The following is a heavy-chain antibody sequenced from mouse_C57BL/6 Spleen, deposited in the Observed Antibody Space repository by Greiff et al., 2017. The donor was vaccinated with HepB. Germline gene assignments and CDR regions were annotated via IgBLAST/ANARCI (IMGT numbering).Heavy chain of an antibody. J-gene: IGHJ2*01. CDR1: GFNIKNTY. CDR3: AKESYYSNSDYFDY. Sequence: EVQGVESVAELVRPGASVKLSCTASGFNIKNTYMHWVKQRPEQGLEWIGRIDPANGNTKYAPKFQGKATITADTSSNTAYLQLSSLTSEDTAIYYCAKESYYSNSDYFDYWGQGTTLTVSS. V-gene: IGHV14-3*01. CDR2: IDPANGNT. D-gene: IGHD2-5*01.